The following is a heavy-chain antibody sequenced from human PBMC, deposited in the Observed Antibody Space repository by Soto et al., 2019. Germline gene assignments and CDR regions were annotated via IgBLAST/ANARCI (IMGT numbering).Heavy chain of an antibody. Sequence: SETQSLTCTVSGGSVSSGSYYWSWIRQPPGKGLEWIGYIYYSGSTNYNPSLKSRVTISVDTSKNQFSLKLSSVTAADTAVYYCARGNGVIVVDPLYYFDYWGQGTLVTVSS. CDR3: ARGNGVIVVDPLYYFDY. CDR1: GGSVSSGSYY. D-gene: IGHD3-22*01. V-gene: IGHV4-61*01. CDR2: IYYSGST. J-gene: IGHJ4*02.